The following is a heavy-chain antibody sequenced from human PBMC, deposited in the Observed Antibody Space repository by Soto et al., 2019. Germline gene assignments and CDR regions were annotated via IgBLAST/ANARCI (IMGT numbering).Heavy chain of an antibody. CDR3: AKWVGEGATTSLLQYYFDY. J-gene: IGHJ4*02. D-gene: IGHD1-26*01. Sequence: GGSLRLSCAASGFTFSSYAMSWVRQAPGKGLEWVSAISGSGGSTYYADSVKGRFTISRDNSKNTLYLQMNSLRAEDTAVYYCAKWVGEGATTSLLQYYFDYWGQGTLVTVSS. CDR1: GFTFSSYA. V-gene: IGHV3-23*01. CDR2: ISGSGGST.